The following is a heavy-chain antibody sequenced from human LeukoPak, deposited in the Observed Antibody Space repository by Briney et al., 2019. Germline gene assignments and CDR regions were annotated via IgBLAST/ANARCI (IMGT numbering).Heavy chain of an antibody. CDR1: GGTFSSYA. CDR2: IIPIFGTA. Sequence: ASVKVSCKASGGTFSSYAISWVRQAPGQGLEWMGGIIPIFGTANYAQKFQGRVTITADKSTSTAYMELSSLRSEDTAVYYCAREGRIADTSRAFDIWGQGTMVTVSS. CDR3: AREGRIADTSRAFDI. J-gene: IGHJ3*02. D-gene: IGHD6-13*01. V-gene: IGHV1-69*06.